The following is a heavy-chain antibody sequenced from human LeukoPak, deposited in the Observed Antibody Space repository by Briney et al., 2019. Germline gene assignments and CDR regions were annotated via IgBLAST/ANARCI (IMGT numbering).Heavy chain of an antibody. CDR3: ARGPHWVTGDYDAFDI. J-gene: IGHJ3*02. D-gene: IGHD4-17*01. V-gene: IGHV4-4*02. CDR2: IYHSGST. CDR1: GGSISSSNW. Sequence: SETLSLTCAVSGGSISSSNWWSWVRQPPGKGLEWIGEIYHSGSTNYNPSLKSRVTISVDKSKNQFSLKLSSVTAADTAVYYCARGPHWVTGDYDAFDIWGQGTMVTVSS.